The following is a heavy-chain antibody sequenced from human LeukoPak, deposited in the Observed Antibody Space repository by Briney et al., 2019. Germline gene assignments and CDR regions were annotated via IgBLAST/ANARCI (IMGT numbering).Heavy chain of an antibody. V-gene: IGHV3-21*01. CDR3: ARVRLQPRTLLDDAFDI. Sequence: AGGSLRLSCAASGFTFSRYSMNWVRQAPGKGLEWVSSISTSSIYIYYADSLKGRFTISRDNAKNSLYLQMNSLGAEDTAVYYCARVRLQPRTLLDDAFDIWGQGTMVTVSS. J-gene: IGHJ3*02. CDR1: GFTFSRYS. CDR2: ISTSSIYI. D-gene: IGHD1-14*01.